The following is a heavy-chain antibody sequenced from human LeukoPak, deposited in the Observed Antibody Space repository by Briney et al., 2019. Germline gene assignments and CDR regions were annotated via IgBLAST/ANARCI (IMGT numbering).Heavy chain of an antibody. D-gene: IGHD2-21*02. CDR2: IYYSGST. CDR1: GASISNKNYY. J-gene: IGHJ4*02. V-gene: IGHV4-39*07. CDR3: ARVLDPPYGRGVTTRREYFDY. Sequence: PSETLSLTCTVSGASISNKNYYWGWIRQPPGKGLEWIGSIYYSGSTYYNPSLKSRVTISVDTSKNQFSLKLSSVTAADTAVYYCARVLDPPYGRGVTTRREYFDYWGQGTLVTVSS.